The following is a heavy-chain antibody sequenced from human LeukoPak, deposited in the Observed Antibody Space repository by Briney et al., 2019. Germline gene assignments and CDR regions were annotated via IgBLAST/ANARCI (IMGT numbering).Heavy chain of an antibody. CDR3: AKIGPLLWFGELFPHDAFDI. V-gene: IGHV3-23*01. CDR1: GFTFSSYA. Sequence: PGGSLRLSCAASGFTFSSYAMSWVRQAPGKGLEWVSAISGSGGSTYYADSVKGRFTISRDNSKNTLYLQMNSLRAEDTAVYYCAKIGPLLWFGELFPHDAFDIWGQGTTVTVSS. D-gene: IGHD3-10*01. J-gene: IGHJ3*02. CDR2: ISGSGGST.